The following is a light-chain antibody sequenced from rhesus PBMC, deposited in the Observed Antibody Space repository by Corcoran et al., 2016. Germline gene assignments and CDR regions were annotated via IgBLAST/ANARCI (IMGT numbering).Light chain of an antibody. J-gene: IGKJ2*01. Sequence: EIVMTQSPATLSLSPGERATLSCRASQSVSSRLAWYQQKPGQAPRLLIYDASSRVTGIPDRFSASGSVTDFTRTISSLEPEDVAVYFCQQESNWSYSFGQGTKVEI. V-gene: IGKV3-17*02. CDR1: QSVSSR. CDR3: QQESNWSYS. CDR2: DAS.